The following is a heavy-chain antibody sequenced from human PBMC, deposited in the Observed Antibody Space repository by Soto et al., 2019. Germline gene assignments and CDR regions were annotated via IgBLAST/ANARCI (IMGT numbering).Heavy chain of an antibody. Sequence: PSETLSLTCTVSGGSIGTASHYWDWIRQAPGKGLEWIGTIYYSGNVVYNPSLTSRVTMSVDTSKNQFSLKLNSVTAADTAVYYCPSRLHDGRGYHYSYSWGQGTLVTVSS. J-gene: IGHJ4*02. CDR1: GGSIGTASHY. CDR2: IYYSGNV. D-gene: IGHD3-22*01. V-gene: IGHV4-39*01. CDR3: PSRLHDGRGYHYSYS.